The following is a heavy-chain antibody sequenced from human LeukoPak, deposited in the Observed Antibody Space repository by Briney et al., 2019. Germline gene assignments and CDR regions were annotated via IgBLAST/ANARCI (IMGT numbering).Heavy chain of an antibody. CDR2: IKQDGSEK. CDR3: ARGNIRKQVSDNWFDP. J-gene: IGHJ5*02. V-gene: IGHV3-7*01. CDR1: GFTFSSYW. D-gene: IGHD2/OR15-2a*01. Sequence: GGSLRLSCAASGFTFSSYWMSWVRQAPGKGLEWVANIKQDGSEKYYVDSVKGRFTISRDNAKNSLYLQMNSLRAEDTAVYYCARGNIRKQVSDNWFDPWGQGTLVTVSS.